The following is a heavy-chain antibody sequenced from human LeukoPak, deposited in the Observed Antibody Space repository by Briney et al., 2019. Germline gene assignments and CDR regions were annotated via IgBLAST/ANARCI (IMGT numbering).Heavy chain of an antibody. CDR1: GGSISSSNW. V-gene: IGHV4-4*02. Sequence: PSGTLSLTCAVSGGSISSSNWWSWVRQPPGKGLEWIGEIYHSGSTNYNPSLKSRVTISVDKSKNQFSLKLSSVTAADTAVYYCASDRSDSRSGFDPWGQGTLVTVSS. D-gene: IGHD6-6*01. CDR3: ASDRSDSRSGFDP. J-gene: IGHJ5*02. CDR2: IYHSGST.